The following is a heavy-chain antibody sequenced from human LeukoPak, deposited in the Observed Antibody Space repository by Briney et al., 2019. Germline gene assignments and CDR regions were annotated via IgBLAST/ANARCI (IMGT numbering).Heavy chain of an antibody. CDR1: GFTFSDYY. CDR3: ASEYSSSSDAFDI. V-gene: IGHV3-11*01. D-gene: IGHD6-6*01. J-gene: IGHJ3*02. CDR2: ISSSGSTI. Sequence: GGSLRLSCAASGFTFSDYYMSWIRQAPGKGLEWDSYISSSGSTIYYADSVKGRFTISRDNDKHSLYLQMHRLRAEDTDVYYCASEYSSSSDAFDIWGQGKMVTVSS.